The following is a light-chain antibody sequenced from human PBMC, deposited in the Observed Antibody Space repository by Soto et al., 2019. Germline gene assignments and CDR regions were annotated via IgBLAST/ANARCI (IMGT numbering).Light chain of an antibody. CDR1: SSDVGGYNY. J-gene: IGLJ2*01. CDR3: SSYAGSNNVV. V-gene: IGLV2-8*01. CDR2: EVS. Sequence: QSALTQPPSASGSPGQSVTISCTGTSSDVGGYNYVSWYQQHPGKAPKLMIYEVSKRPPGVPDRFSGSKSGNTASLTVSGLEAEDEADYYCSSYAGSNNVVFGGGTQVTVL.